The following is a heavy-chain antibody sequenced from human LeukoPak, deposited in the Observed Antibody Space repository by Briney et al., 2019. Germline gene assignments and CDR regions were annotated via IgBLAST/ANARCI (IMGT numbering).Heavy chain of an antibody. V-gene: IGHV4-31*03. D-gene: IGHD1-26*01. Sequence: SQTLSLTCTVSGGSVNNGPYYWSWIRQHPGKGLEWIGYISYTGGTYYNPSLESRVSMSVDTSKNQFSLKLSSVTAADTAMYYCARIIVGASFDFWGQGTLVTVSS. CDR2: ISYTGGT. CDR1: GGSVNNGPYY. J-gene: IGHJ4*02. CDR3: ARIIVGASFDF.